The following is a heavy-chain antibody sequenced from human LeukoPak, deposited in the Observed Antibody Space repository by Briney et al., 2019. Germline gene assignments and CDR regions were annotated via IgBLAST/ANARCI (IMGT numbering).Heavy chain of an antibody. CDR2: INIDTGNP. CDR1: GYTFTNYA. D-gene: IGHD2-2*01. J-gene: IGHJ5*02. Sequence: GASVKVSCKASGYTFTNYAMNWVRQAPGQGLEWMGWINIDTGNPTYAQGFTGRLVFSLDTSASTAYLQISSLKAEDTAIYYCARTLFGDQYQLLHNWFDPWGQGTLVTVSS. CDR3: ARTLFGDQYQLLHNWFDP. V-gene: IGHV7-4-1*02.